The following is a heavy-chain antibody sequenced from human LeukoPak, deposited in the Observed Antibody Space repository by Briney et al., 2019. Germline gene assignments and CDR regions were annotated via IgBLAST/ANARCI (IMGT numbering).Heavy chain of an antibody. Sequence: TGGSLRLSCAASGFTFSTYWMCWVRQAPGKGLEWVANINQDGSEKNYVDSVKGRFTISIDNAKNSLYLQMNSLRAEDTAVYYCARDILWFGENQDGGLFDYWGQGTLVTVSS. CDR2: INQDGSEK. D-gene: IGHD3-10*01. V-gene: IGHV3-7*05. J-gene: IGHJ4*02. CDR3: ARDILWFGENQDGGLFDY. CDR1: GFTFSTYW.